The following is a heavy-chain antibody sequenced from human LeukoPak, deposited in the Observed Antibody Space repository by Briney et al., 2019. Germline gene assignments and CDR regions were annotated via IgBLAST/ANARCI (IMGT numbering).Heavy chain of an antibody. CDR1: GFTFSGYA. J-gene: IGHJ4*02. D-gene: IGHD6-19*01. Sequence: GGSLRLSCAASGFTFSGYAMHWVRQAPGKGLEWVAVISSDGRHEFYADSVKGGFTPSRDNSKNTLYVQMNSLRAEDTAVYYCARDASSFTDFDYWGPGTFVTVSS. V-gene: IGHV3-30*04. CDR2: ISSDGRHE. CDR3: ARDASSFTDFDY.